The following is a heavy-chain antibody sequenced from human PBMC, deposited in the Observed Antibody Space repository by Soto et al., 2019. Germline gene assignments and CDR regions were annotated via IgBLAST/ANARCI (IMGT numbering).Heavy chain of an antibody. Sequence: GGSLRLSCAASGFTFSNFWMHWVRQAPGKGLVWVSRINSDGSSTNYADSVKGRFTISRDNAKNTLYLQMNSLRAEDTSVYYRASPVRYSYGYYFYGMDVWGQGTTVTVSS. J-gene: IGHJ6*02. CDR2: INSDGSST. CDR3: ASPVRYSYGYYFYGMDV. D-gene: IGHD5-18*01. V-gene: IGHV3-74*01. CDR1: GFTFSNFW.